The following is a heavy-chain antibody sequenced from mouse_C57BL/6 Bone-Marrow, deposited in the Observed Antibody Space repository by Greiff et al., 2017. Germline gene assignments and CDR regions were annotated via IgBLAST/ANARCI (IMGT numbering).Heavy chain of an antibody. CDR3: ARGAFLNWEDY. CDR2: IFPGSGST. D-gene: IGHD4-1*01. J-gene: IGHJ2*01. Sequence: VQLQQSGAELMKPGASVKLSCKASGYTFTGYWIEWVKQRPGHGLEWIGKIFPGSGSTNYNEKFKGKATFTADTSSNTAYMQLSSLTTEDSAIYCCARGAFLNWEDYWGQGTTLTVSS. V-gene: IGHV1-9*01. CDR1: GYTFTGYW.